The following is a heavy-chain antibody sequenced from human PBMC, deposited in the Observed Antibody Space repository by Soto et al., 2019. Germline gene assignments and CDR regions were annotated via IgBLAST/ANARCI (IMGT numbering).Heavy chain of an antibody. CDR2: INAGNGNT. J-gene: IGHJ6*02. D-gene: IGHD6-13*01. V-gene: IGHV1-3*01. CDR1: GYTFTSYA. Sequence: GASVKVSCKASGYTFTSYAMHWVRQAPGQRLEWMGWINAGNGNTKYSQKFQGRVTITRDTSASTAYMELNSLRPEDTALYYCTKDRHLIAAAGHGMDAWGQGTTVTVS. CDR3: TKDRHLIAAAGHGMDA.